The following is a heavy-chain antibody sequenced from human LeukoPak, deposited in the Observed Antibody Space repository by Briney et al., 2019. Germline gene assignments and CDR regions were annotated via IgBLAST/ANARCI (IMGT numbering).Heavy chain of an antibody. D-gene: IGHD4-17*01. V-gene: IGHV1-18*01. CDR1: GYTFISYG. J-gene: IGHJ4*02. CDR2: ISGDNGNT. Sequence: ASVKVSCKASGYTFISYGISWVRQAPGQGLEWMGWISGDNGNTNYAQKLLGRVTMTTDTSTSSAYMELRSLRSDDTAVYYCARAGAAVTTHFDLWGQGTLVTVSS. CDR3: ARAGAAVTTHFDL.